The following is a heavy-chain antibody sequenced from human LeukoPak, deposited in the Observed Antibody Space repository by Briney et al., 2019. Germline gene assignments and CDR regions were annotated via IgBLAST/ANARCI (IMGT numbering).Heavy chain of an antibody. Sequence: SETLSLTCTISGGSINDYYWSWIRQPAGRGLEWIGRIYTSETTNDNSSLKSRVTMSVDTSKNQFSLKLTSVTAADTAVYYCARVRLGSSSSGSAMDVWGKGTTVTVSS. CDR2: IYTSETT. D-gene: IGHD6-6*01. V-gene: IGHV4-4*07. J-gene: IGHJ6*03. CDR1: GGSINDYY. CDR3: ARVRLGSSSSGSAMDV.